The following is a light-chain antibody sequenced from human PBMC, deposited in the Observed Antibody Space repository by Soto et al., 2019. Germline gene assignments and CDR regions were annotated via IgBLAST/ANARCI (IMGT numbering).Light chain of an antibody. Sequence: QSALTQPASVSGSPGQSITISCTGTSSDIGAYNYVSWYQQHPGKAPKLMIYDVKIRPSGVSNRFSGSKSGNTASLTISGLQAEDEADYYCTSLTTSTTMIFGGGTKLTVL. CDR2: DVK. CDR3: TSLTTSTTMI. J-gene: IGLJ2*01. CDR1: SSDIGAYNY. V-gene: IGLV2-14*03.